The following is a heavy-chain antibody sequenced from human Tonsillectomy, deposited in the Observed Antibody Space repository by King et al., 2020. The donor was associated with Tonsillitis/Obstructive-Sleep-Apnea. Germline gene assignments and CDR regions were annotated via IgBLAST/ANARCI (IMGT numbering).Heavy chain of an antibody. D-gene: IGHD4-11*01. Sequence: QLVQSGAEVKNPGASVKVSCKASGYTFKSYAMHWVRQAPGQRLERMGWINAGNGYTKYSQKFQGRVTIARDTPASTAYMELSSLISEDTAVYFCARGGTTSYIDVWGEGTTVTVSS. CDR2: INAGNGYT. CDR3: ARGGTTSYIDV. J-gene: IGHJ6*03. V-gene: IGHV1-3*01. CDR1: GYTFKSYA.